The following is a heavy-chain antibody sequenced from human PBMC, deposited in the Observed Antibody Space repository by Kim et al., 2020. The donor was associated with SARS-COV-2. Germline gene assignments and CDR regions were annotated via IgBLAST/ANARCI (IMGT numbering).Heavy chain of an antibody. CDR2: INPNSGGT. CDR3: ATYCGGDCYRPVDY. Sequence: ASVKVSCKASGYTFTGYYMHWVRQAPGQGLEWMGWINPNSGGTNYAEKFQGRVTMTRDTSISTAYMELSRLRSDDTAVYYCATYCGGDCYRPVDYWGQGTLVTVSS. CDR1: GYTFTGYY. J-gene: IGHJ4*02. D-gene: IGHD2-21*02. V-gene: IGHV1-2*02.